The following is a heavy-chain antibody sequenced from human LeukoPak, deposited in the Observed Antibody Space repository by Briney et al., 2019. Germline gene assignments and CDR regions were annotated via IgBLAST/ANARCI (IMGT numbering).Heavy chain of an antibody. CDR3: ARADGYNAFDL. J-gene: IGHJ2*01. CDR1: GYTFTGYY. D-gene: IGHD5-24*01. CDR2: INPNSGGT. Sequence: GASVKVSCKASGYTFTGYYMHWVRQAPGQGLEWMGWINPNSGGTNYAQKFQGRVTMTRDMSTSTVYMDLSSLRSDDTAVYYCARADGYNAFDLWGRGTLVTVSS. V-gene: IGHV1-2*02.